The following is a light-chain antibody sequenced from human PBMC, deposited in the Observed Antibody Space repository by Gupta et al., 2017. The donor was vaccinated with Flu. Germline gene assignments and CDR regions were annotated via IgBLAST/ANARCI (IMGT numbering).Light chain of an antibody. CDR1: SSDVGGYNY. Sequence: QSALTQPASVSGSPGQSITISCTGTSSDVGGYNYVSWYQHHPGKAPKLMNYEVINRPSGVSNRFSGSKSGNTASLTISGLRAEDEADYYCSSYTSSNSLEFGGGTKLTVL. CDR2: EVI. J-gene: IGLJ3*02. V-gene: IGLV2-14*01. CDR3: SSYTSSNSLE.